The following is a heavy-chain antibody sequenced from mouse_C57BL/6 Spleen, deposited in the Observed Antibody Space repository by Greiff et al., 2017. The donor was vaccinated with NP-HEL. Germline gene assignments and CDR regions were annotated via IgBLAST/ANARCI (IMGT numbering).Heavy chain of an antibody. CDR2: IYPGNSDT. J-gene: IGHJ2*01. CDR3: TRDYYDGSSPFDY. D-gene: IGHD1-1*01. Sequence: EVQLQESGTVLARPGASVKMSCKTSGYTFTSYWMHWVKQRPGQGLEWIGAIYPGNSDTSYNQKFKGKAKLTAVTSASTAYMEISSLTNEDSAVYYCTRDYYDGSSPFDYWGQGTTLTVSS. CDR1: GYTFTSYW. V-gene: IGHV1-5*01.